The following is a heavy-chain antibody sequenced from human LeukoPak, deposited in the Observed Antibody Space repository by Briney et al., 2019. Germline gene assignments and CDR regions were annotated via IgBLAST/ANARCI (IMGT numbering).Heavy chain of an antibody. CDR1: GGSISGYY. V-gene: IGHV4-4*07. CDR3: ARSSIVVLPAALKVYYYYMDV. J-gene: IGHJ6*03. Sequence: SETLSLTCTVSGGSISGYYWSWIRQPAGKGLEWIGRVYTSGSTNYNPSLKSRVTMSLDTSKNHFSLRLTSVTAADTAVYYCARSSIVVLPAALKVYYYYMDVWGKGTTVTVSS. D-gene: IGHD2-2*01. CDR2: VYTSGST.